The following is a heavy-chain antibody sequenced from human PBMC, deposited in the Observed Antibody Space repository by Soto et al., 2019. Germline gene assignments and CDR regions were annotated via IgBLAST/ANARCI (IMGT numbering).Heavy chain of an antibody. J-gene: IGHJ3*01. CDR1: GGSISSYY. V-gene: IGHV4-59*01. CDR2: IYYSGST. Sequence: SETLSLTCTVSGGSISSYYWSWIRQPPGKGLEWIGYIYYSGSTNYNPSLKSRVTISVDTSKNQFSLKLSSVTAADTAVYYCARGRGNYYDSSGYYSLDAFDVWGQGTMVTVSS. CDR3: ARGRGNYYDSSGYYSLDAFDV. D-gene: IGHD3-22*01.